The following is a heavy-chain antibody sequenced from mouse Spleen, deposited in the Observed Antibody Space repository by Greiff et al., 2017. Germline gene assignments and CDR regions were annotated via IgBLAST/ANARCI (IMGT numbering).Heavy chain of an antibody. CDR3: ARLGYDGDYYAMDD. D-gene: IGHD2-2*01. Sequence: QVQLQQPGAELVKPGASVKLSCKASGYTFTSYWMQWVKQRPGQGLEWIGEIDPSDSYTNYNQKFKGKATLTVDTSSSTAYMQLSSLTSEDSAVYYCARLGYDGDYYAMDDWGQGTSVTVSS. J-gene: IGHJ4*01. CDR2: IDPSDSYT. V-gene: IGHV1-50*01. CDR1: GYTFTSYW.